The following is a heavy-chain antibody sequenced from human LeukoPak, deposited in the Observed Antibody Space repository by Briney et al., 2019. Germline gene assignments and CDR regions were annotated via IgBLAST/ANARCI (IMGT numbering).Heavy chain of an antibody. J-gene: IGHJ5*02. CDR1: GFTFSNYG. Sequence: PGGSLRLSCAASGFTFSNYGMSWVRQAPGKGLEWISAISGSSGTTYYADSVKGRFTISRDNSNNTLYLQMNSLRAEDTAVYYCAKDPGFGAVGRFDPWGQGTLVTVSS. CDR3: AKDPGFGAVGRFDP. D-gene: IGHD3-10*01. V-gene: IGHV3-23*01. CDR2: ISGSSGTT.